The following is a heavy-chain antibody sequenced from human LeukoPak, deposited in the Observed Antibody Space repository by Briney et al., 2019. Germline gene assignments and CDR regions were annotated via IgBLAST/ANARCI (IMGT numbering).Heavy chain of an antibody. CDR1: GYTFTSYD. CDR3: ARRSAGSSGSSFDY. V-gene: IGHV1-8*03. J-gene: IGHJ4*02. Sequence: ASVKVSCKASGYTFTSYDINWVRQATGQGLEWMGWMNPNSGNTGYAQKFQGRVTSTRNTSISTAYMELSSLRSEDTAVYYCARRSAGSSGSSFDYWGQGTLVTVSS. D-gene: IGHD3-10*01. CDR2: MNPNSGNT.